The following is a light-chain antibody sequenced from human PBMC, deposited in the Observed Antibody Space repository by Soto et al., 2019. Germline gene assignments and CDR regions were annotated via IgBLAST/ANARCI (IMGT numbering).Light chain of an antibody. CDR1: QNIHTN. CDR3: QQYYNWPRT. Sequence: IVTTHSPHTHSVSPCERSTLYVRAGQNIHTNLAWYQQKPGQAPRLLFYGASTGATGLPARFSGSGSGTEFTLTINSLQAEDCAVYYCQQYYNWPRTFGQGTRLEI. J-gene: IGKJ5*01. V-gene: IGKV3-15*01. CDR2: GAS.